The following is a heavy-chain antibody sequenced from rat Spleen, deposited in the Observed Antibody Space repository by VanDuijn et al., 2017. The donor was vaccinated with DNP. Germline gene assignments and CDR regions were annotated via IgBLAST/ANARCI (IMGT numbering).Heavy chain of an antibody. J-gene: IGHJ4*01. CDR1: GFTFSDYN. CDR3: ARSPYSSYMGAMDA. D-gene: IGHD1-2*01. Sequence: EVQLVESGGGLVQPGRSLKLSCAASGFTFSDYNMAWVRQAPKKGLEWVATIIYDGSRTYYRDSVKGRFTISRDNAKSTLYLQMDSLRSEDTATYYCARSPYSSYMGAMDAWGQGTSVTVSS. V-gene: IGHV5S10*01. CDR2: IIYDGSRT.